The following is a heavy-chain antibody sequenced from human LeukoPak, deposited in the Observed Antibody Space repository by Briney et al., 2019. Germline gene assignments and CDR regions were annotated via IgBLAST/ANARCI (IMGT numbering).Heavy chain of an antibody. CDR1: VGSIRSTNHY. Sequence: PSETLSLTCTVSVGSIRSTNHYWAWIRQPPGKGLEWIGEINHSGSTNYNPSLKSRVTISVDTSKNQFSLKLSSVTAADTAVYYCARVPRGRGWFDPWGQGTLVTVSS. CDR2: INHSGST. J-gene: IGHJ5*02. V-gene: IGHV4-39*07. CDR3: ARVPRGRGWFDP. D-gene: IGHD5-12*01.